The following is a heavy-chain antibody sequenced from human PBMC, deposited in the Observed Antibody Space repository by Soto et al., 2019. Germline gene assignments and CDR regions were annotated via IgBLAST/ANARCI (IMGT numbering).Heavy chain of an antibody. J-gene: IGHJ4*02. CDR2: ISYDGSNK. CDR3: AKSRMGSSWYEGDS. D-gene: IGHD6-13*01. Sequence: QVELVESGGGVVQPGRSLRLSCAASGFPFSSYGMHWVRQAPGKGLEWVAVISYDGSNKYYADSVKGRFTISRDNSKNTLYLEVNSLRPEDRAVYFCAKSRMGSSWYEGDSWGQGTLVTVSS. CDR1: GFPFSSYG. V-gene: IGHV3-30*18.